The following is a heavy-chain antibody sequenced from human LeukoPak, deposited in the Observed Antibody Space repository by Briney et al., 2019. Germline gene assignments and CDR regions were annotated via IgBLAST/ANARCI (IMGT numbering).Heavy chain of an antibody. CDR3: ARRGSGYTEPIDY. D-gene: IGHD5-12*01. V-gene: IGHV3-21*01. CDR2: ISSSSSYI. J-gene: IGHJ4*02. CDR1: GFTLSSYS. Sequence: PGGSLRLSCATSGFTLSSYSMDWVRQAPGKGLEWVSSISSSSSYIYYADSVKGRFTISRDNAKNSLDLQMNGLRVEDTAVYHCARRGSGYTEPIDYWGQGTLVTVSS.